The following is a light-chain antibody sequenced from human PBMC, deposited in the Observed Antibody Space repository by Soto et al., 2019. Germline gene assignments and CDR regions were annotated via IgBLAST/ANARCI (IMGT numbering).Light chain of an antibody. CDR3: QTWVTGIHI. Sequence: QPVLTQSPSASASLGASVKLTCTLSSGHSNYAIAWHQQQPEKGPRFLMKLNSDGSHSKGDGIPDRFSGSSSGAERYLTISTLQSEDEAGYYCQTWVTGIHIFGGGTKLTVL. J-gene: IGLJ2*01. CDR2: LNSDGSH. V-gene: IGLV4-69*01. CDR1: SGHSNYA.